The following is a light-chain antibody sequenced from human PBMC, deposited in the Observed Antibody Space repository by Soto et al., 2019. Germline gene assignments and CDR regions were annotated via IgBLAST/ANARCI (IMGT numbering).Light chain of an antibody. CDR2: GAS. J-gene: IGKJ1*01. CDR1: QSVSNNY. CDR3: QQYGSSPRA. V-gene: IGKV3-20*01. Sequence: VVLTQSPGTLSLSPGEGATLSCRASQSVSNNYLAWYQQKPGQAPRLLIYGASSRATGIPDRFSGSGSGKDFTLIISRLEPEDFAVYYCQQYGSSPRAFGQGTKV.